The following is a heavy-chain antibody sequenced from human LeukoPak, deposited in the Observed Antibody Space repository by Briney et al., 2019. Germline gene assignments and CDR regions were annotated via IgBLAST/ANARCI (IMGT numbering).Heavy chain of an antibody. J-gene: IGHJ4*02. D-gene: IGHD1-26*01. V-gene: IGHV3-23*01. CDR3: AKDAWEVGATSEIDY. Sequence: GGSLRLSCAASGFTFSSYAMSWVRQAPGKGLEWVSAISGSGGSTYYADSVKGRFTISRDNSKNKVYLQMNSLRAEDTAVYYCAKDAWEVGATSEIDYWGQGTLVTVSS. CDR2: ISGSGGST. CDR1: GFTFSSYA.